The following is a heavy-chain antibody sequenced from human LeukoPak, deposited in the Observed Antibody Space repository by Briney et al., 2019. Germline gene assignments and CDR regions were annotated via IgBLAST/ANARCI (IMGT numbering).Heavy chain of an antibody. D-gene: IGHD3-10*01. CDR3: ARHLYGSGSYRPKYYYYGMDV. CDR1: GGSISSGGYS. Sequence: PSETLSLTCAVSGGSISSGGYSWSWIRQPPGKGLEWIGYIYHSGSTYYNPSLKSRVTISVDTSKNQFSLKLSSVTAADTAVYYCARHLYGSGSYRPKYYYYGMDVWGQGTTVTVSS. J-gene: IGHJ6*02. V-gene: IGHV4-30-2*01. CDR2: IYHSGST.